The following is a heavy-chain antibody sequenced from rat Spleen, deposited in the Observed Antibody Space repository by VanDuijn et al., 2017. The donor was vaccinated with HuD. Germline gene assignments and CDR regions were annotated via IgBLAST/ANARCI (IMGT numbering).Heavy chain of an antibody. J-gene: IGHJ2*01. CDR3: AKFNYGGYYFDY. D-gene: IGHD1-11*01. Sequence: EVQLVESGGGLVQPGRSLKLSCAASGFTFSSFAMAWVRQAPKQGLEWVATITSGGSNTYYPDSVKGRFTISRDNAKSTLLLQMESLRSEDTATYYCAKFNYGGYYFDYWGQGVMVTVSS. V-gene: IGHV5-25*01. CDR1: GFTFSSFA. CDR2: ITSGGSNT.